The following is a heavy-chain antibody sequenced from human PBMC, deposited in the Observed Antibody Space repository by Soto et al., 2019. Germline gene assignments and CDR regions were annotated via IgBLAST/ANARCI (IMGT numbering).Heavy chain of an antibody. CDR1: GGTFSSYA. CDR2: IIPIFGTA. Sequence: SVKVSCKASGGTFSSYAISWVRQAPGQGLEWMGGIIPIFGTANYAQKFQGRVTVTADKSTSTAYMELSSLRSEDTAVYYCATFRYDFWSGYYYYYYGMDVWGQGTTVTVSS. J-gene: IGHJ6*02. CDR3: ATFRYDFWSGYYYYYYGMDV. V-gene: IGHV1-69*06. D-gene: IGHD3-3*01.